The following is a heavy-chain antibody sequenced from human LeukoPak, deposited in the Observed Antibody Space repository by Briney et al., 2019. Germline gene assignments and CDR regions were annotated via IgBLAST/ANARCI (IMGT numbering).Heavy chain of an antibody. D-gene: IGHD2-2*01. Sequence: HPGRSLRLSCAASEFTFSSYGMHWVRQAPGKGLEWVAATWYDGSNKYYADSVKGRFTISRDNSKNTLYLQMNSLRAEDTAVYFCARGGHCSTTSCSNYDVMDVWGQGTTLTVSS. CDR2: TWYDGSNK. V-gene: IGHV3-33*01. J-gene: IGHJ6*02. CDR1: EFTFSSYG. CDR3: ARGGHCSTTSCSNYDVMDV.